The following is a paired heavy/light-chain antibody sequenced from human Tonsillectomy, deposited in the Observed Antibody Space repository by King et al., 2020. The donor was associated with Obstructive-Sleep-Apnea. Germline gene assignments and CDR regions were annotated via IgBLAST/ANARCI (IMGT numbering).Light chain of an antibody. V-gene: IGLV2-14*01. J-gene: IGLJ3*02. CDR1: SSDFGDYDY. Sequence: QSALTQPASVSGSPGQSITISCTGTSSDFGDYDYVSWYQQHPGKAPKLMIYDVSNRPSGVSDRFSGSKSGNTASLTISGLQTEDEADYYCSSYTSSGTWVFGGGTKLTVL. CDR2: DVS. CDR3: SSYTSSGTWV.
Heavy chain of an antibody. Sequence: QLQLQESGPGLVKPSETLSLTCTVSGASISSSTYYWGWIRQPPGKGLEWVGNIYYSGSTYYNPSLKSRVTISVDTSKNQFSLKLSSVTAADTAVYYCVRDTAGWYPRFDYWGQGTLVTVSS. CDR2: IYYSGST. CDR1: GASISSSTYY. D-gene: IGHD6-19*01. V-gene: IGHV4-39*07. J-gene: IGHJ4*02. CDR3: VRDTAGWYPRFDY.